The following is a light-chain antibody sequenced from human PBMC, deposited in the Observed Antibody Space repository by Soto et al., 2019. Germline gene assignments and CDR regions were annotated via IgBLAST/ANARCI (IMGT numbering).Light chain of an antibody. CDR3: QQFSCYPLT. CDR2: DAS. V-gene: IGKV3-20*01. Sequence: TRSGRNLSSCPAARATLSCRASQSVSNNYLAWYQQKPGQAPRLLIYDASSRATGIPDRFSVCGSETEFALGIRCLQPEDFAVYYCQQFSCYPLTFGGGTKVDIK. J-gene: IGKJ4*01. CDR1: QSVSNNY.